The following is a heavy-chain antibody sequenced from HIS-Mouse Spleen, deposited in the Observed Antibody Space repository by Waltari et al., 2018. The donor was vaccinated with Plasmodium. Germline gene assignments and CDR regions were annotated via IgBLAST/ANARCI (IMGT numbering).Heavy chain of an antibody. Sequence: EVQLVESGGGLVQPGGSLRLSCAASGFTFSSYWMSWVRQAPGKGPDWGANRKQEESEKYDVDALKGRFTISRDNAKNSLYLQMNSLRAEDTAVYYCASSWYWYFDLWGRGTLVTVSS. CDR3: ASSWYWYFDL. CDR1: GFTFSSYW. CDR2: RKQEESEK. D-gene: IGHD6-13*01. V-gene: IGHV3-7*01. J-gene: IGHJ2*01.